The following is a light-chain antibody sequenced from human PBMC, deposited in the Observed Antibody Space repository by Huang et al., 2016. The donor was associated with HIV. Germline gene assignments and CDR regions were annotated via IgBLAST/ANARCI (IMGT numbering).Light chain of an antibody. Sequence: ELVMPQSPATLSVSPGERATLSCRASQSVSSNLPWYQQKHGPAPRLLIYGASTRVTGGPARFSGSGSGTEFTLTISSLQSEDFAVYYCQQYDNGPIAFGQGTRLEI. J-gene: IGKJ5*01. CDR2: GAS. CDR1: QSVSSN. V-gene: IGKV3-15*01. CDR3: QQYDNGPIA.